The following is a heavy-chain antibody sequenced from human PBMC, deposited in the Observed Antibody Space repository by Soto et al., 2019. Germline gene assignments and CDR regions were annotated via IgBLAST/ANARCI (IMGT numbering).Heavy chain of an antibody. D-gene: IGHD3-10*01. V-gene: IGHV1-69*17. CDR2: IIPIFNIP. CDR1: GGTLSSYA. J-gene: IGHJ6*02. CDR3: AKARGYGSGRNNHYYGMDV. Sequence: QVHLVQSGSEVRKPGSSVKVSCKDSGGTLSSYAITWVRLAPGQGLEWMGGIIPIFNIPDYAQKFQGRVSITADKATSTAYMELSNLGPEDTAIYYCAKARGYGSGRNNHYYGMDVWGQGTTVTVSS.